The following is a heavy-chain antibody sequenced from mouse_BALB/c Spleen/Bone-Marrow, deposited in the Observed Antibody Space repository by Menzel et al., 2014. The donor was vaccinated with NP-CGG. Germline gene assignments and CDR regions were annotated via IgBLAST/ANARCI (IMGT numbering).Heavy chain of an antibody. Sequence: EVKLLESGGGLVQPGGSLKLSCAASGFDFSRYWMSWVRQAPGKGLEWLGEINPDSSTINYTPSLKDKFIISRDNAKNTLYLQMSKVRSEDTALYYCARLYYYGQFAYWGQGILVTVSA. J-gene: IGHJ3*01. CDR1: GFDFSRYW. D-gene: IGHD1-1*01. V-gene: IGHV4-1*02. CDR3: ARLYYYGQFAY. CDR2: INPDSSTI.